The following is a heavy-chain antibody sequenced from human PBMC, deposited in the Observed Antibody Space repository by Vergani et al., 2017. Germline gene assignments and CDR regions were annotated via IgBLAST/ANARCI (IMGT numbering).Heavy chain of an antibody. CDR3: ARDSGGLLWFGEPPHYMDV. Sequence: QVQLQESGPGLVKPSETLSLTCTVSGGSISSYYWSWIRQPAGKGLEWIGRIYTSGSTNYNPSLKSRVTMSVDTSTNQFSLKLSSVTAADTPVYYCARDSGGLLWFGEPPHYMDVWGKGTTVTVSS. CDR1: GGSISSYY. CDR2: IYTSGST. V-gene: IGHV4-4*07. D-gene: IGHD3-10*01. J-gene: IGHJ6*03.